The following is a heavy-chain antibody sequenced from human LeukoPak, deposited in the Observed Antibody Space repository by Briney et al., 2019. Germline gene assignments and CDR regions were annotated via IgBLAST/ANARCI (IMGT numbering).Heavy chain of an antibody. CDR1: GFTFSSYS. J-gene: IGHJ4*02. CDR3: ARASNVLLWFGDEVHFDY. V-gene: IGHV3-21*01. CDR2: ISSSSSYI. Sequence: RGSLRLSCAASGFTFSSYSMNWVRQAPGKGLEWVSSISSSSSYIYYADSVKGRFTISRDNAKNSLYLQMNSLRAEDTAVYYCARASNVLLWFGDEVHFDYWGQGTLVTVSS. D-gene: IGHD3-10*01.